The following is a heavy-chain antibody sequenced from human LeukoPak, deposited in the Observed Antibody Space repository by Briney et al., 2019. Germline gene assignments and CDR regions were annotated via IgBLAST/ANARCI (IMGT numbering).Heavy chain of an antibody. V-gene: IGHV1-8*01. CDR2: MNPNSGNT. Sequence: GASVKVSCKASGYTFTSYDINWVRQATGQGLEWMGWMNPNSGNTGYAQKFQGRVTMTRNTSISTAYMELSSLRSEDTAVYYCARGPHYDFWSTYYYYGMDVWGQGTTVTVSS. CDR3: ARGPHYDFWSTYYYYGMDV. J-gene: IGHJ6*02. CDR1: GYTFTSYD. D-gene: IGHD3-3*01.